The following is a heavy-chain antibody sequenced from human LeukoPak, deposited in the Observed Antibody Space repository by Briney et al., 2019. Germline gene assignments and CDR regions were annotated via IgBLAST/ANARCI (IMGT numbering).Heavy chain of an antibody. CDR1: GFTFDDYA. D-gene: IGHD6-13*01. J-gene: IGHJ4*02. V-gene: IGHV3-23*01. Sequence: GGSLRLSCAASGFTFDDYAMHWVRQAPGKSLELVSAISGSDGTTCYADSVKGRFTISRDNSKNTLFLQMNSLRPGDTAVYYCAKDVHGSWGLDDWGQGTLVTVSS. CDR2: ISGSDGTT. CDR3: AKDVHGSWGLDD.